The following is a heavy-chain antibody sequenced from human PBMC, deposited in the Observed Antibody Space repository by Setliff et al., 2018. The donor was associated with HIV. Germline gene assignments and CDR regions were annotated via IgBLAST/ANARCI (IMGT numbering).Heavy chain of an antibody. J-gene: IGHJ4*02. CDR3: AGLPRTRDGYHPNDY. Sequence: SETLSLTCIVSGDSISSSSYHWGWIRQPPGKGLEWIGSMYYSGNTYNNPSLKSRVTISVDTSKNQFSLKLSSVTATDTAIYYCAGLPRTRDGYHPNDYWGQGTLVTVS. CDR1: GDSISSSSYH. CDR2: MYYSGNT. D-gene: IGHD5-12*01. V-gene: IGHV4-39*01.